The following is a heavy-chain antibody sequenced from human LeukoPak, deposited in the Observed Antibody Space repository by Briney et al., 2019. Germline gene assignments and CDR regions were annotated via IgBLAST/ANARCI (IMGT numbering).Heavy chain of an antibody. CDR1: GYTFTSYG. D-gene: IGHD5-24*01. Sequence: GASVKVSFQASGYTFTSYGISWVRPAPGQGLEGMGWISAYNGNTNYAQKLQGRVTRTTDTSTSTAYMELRSLRSDDTAVYYCARAGMRDPGFIDYWGQGTLVTVSS. CDR2: ISAYNGNT. V-gene: IGHV1-18*01. CDR3: ARAGMRDPGFIDY. J-gene: IGHJ4*02.